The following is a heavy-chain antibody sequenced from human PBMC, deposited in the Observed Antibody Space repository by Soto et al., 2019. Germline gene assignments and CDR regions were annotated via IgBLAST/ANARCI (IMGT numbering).Heavy chain of an antibody. Sequence: QVQLQQWGAGLLKPSETLSLTCAVYGGSFSGYYWSWIRQTPGKGLEWIGEINHSGSTNYNPSLTSRVTISVDTSKHQFSLKLSSVTAADTAVYYCARAHYGDYGGYYGMDFWGQGTTVTVSS. J-gene: IGHJ6*02. D-gene: IGHD4-17*01. V-gene: IGHV4-34*01. CDR3: ARAHYGDYGGYYGMDF. CDR2: INHSGST. CDR1: GGSFSGYY.